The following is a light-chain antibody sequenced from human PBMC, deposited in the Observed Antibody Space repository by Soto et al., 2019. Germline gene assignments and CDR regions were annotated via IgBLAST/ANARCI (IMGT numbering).Light chain of an antibody. CDR3: QQYDNLPIT. Sequence: DIQMTQSPSTLSASVGDRVTITCRASQNISSWLAWYQQKPGKAPKLLIYDVSNLESGVPSRFGGSGSGTDFTFTISSLQPEDIATYYCQQYDNLPITFGQGTRLEIK. J-gene: IGKJ5*01. CDR2: DVS. V-gene: IGKV1-5*01. CDR1: QNISSW.